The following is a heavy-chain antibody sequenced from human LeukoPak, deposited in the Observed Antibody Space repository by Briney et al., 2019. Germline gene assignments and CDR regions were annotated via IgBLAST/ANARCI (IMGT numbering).Heavy chain of an antibody. J-gene: IGHJ4*02. Sequence: SETLSLTCTVSGGSISSGGYYWSWIRQHPGKGLEWIGYIYYSGSTYYNPSLKSRVTISVDTSKNQFSLKLSSVTDADTAVYYCASRRVSSVASFDYWGQGTLVTVSS. D-gene: IGHD3-22*01. V-gene: IGHV4-31*03. CDR3: ASRRVSSVASFDY. CDR1: GGSISSGGYY. CDR2: IYYSGST.